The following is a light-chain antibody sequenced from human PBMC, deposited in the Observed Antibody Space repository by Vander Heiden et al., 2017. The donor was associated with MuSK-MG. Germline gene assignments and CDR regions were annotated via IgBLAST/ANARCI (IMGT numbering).Light chain of an antibody. CDR1: QSVLYSSNNKNY. V-gene: IGKV4-1*01. J-gene: IGKJ2*01. CDR2: WAS. CDR3: QQYYSTPFRDT. Sequence: DIVMTHYPVSLAVALGERATINCKSSQSVLYSSNNKNYLAWYQQKPGQPPKLLIYWASTRESGVPNRVSGSGSGTDFTLTISSLQAEDVAVYYCQQYYSTPFRDTFGQGTKLEIK.